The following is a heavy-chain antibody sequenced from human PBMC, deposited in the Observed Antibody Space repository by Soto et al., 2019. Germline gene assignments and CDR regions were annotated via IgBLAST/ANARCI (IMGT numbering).Heavy chain of an antibody. CDR1: GYTFTSYG. CDR3: ARDKGCSYGPTDAFEI. CDR2: ISAYNGNT. V-gene: IGHV1-18*04. D-gene: IGHD5-18*01. J-gene: IGHJ3*02. Sequence: ASVQVSCKASGYTFTSYGISRVRPAPGQGLAWMGWISAYNGNTNYAQKLQGRVTMTTDTSTSTAYMELSSLRSDDTPVYYSARDKGCSYGPTDAFEIWGQATMVTVSS.